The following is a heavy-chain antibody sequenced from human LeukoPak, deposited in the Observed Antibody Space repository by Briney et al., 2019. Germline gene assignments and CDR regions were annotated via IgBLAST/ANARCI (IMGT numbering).Heavy chain of an antibody. J-gene: IGHJ3*01. V-gene: IGHV3-74*01. CDR2: INSDGRTT. Sequence: GGSLRLSCAASGFTFSNNWMHWVRQAPGKGLVWVSRINSDGRTTTYADSVKGRFTISRDNSQNTLYLQMNNLRPDDTAVYYCATRYCSGTSCFRGAFDVWGQGTMVTVSS. CDR1: GFTFSNNW. CDR3: ATRYCSGTSCFRGAFDV. D-gene: IGHD2-2*01.